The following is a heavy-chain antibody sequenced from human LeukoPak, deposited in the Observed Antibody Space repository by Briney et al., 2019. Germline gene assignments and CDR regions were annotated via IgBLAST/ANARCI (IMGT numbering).Heavy chain of an antibody. J-gene: IGHJ4*02. CDR2: ISESSDTI. Sequence: GGSLRLSCAASGFTFNTYSMNWVRQAPGKGLEWISYISESSDTIYYADSVKGRFTISRDNAKNSLYLQINSLRAEDTALYYCARRFDYWGQGTLVTVSS. V-gene: IGHV3-48*01. CDR1: GFTFNTYS. CDR3: ARRFDY.